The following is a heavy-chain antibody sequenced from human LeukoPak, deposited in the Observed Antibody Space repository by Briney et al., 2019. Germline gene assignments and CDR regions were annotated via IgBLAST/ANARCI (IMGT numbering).Heavy chain of an antibody. V-gene: IGHV5-51*01. CDR3: AALLDSSNYIVY. D-gene: IGHD1-1*01. CDR2: IYPGDSDN. Sequence: GASLKISCKGAGYRFTSYWIGWGRPRPGGSLGWGGIIYPGDSDNRYSPSFQSHVTISADKSITTPSLQRSSLNAPDTALYYYAALLDSSNYIVYWGEGTLVIVSS. CDR1: GYRFTSYW. J-gene: IGHJ4*02.